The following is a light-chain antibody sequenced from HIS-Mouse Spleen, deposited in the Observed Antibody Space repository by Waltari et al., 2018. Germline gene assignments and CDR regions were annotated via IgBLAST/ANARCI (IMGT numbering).Light chain of an antibody. CDR1: NLGSNN. CDR2: RDS. J-gene: IGLJ2*01. Sequence: SYELTQPLSVSVALGQTARITCGGNNLGSNNVHWYQQKPGQAPVLVIYRDSNRPSGIPERFSGSNSGNTATLTISRAQAGDEADYYCQVWDSSTVVFGGGTKLTVL. V-gene: IGLV3-9*01. CDR3: QVWDSSTVV.